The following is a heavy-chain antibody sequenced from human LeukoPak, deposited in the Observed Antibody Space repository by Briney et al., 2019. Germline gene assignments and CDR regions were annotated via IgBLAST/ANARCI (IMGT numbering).Heavy chain of an antibody. Sequence: GGSLRLSCAASGFTFSSYGMHWVRQAPGKGLEWVAVISYDGSNKYYADSVKGRFTISRDNSKNTMYLQTNNLRAEDTAVYFCARDSVGVSVSFYYYYMNVWGEGTTVTVSS. D-gene: IGHD5/OR15-5a*01. CDR2: ISYDGSNK. V-gene: IGHV3-30*03. CDR1: GFTFSSYG. J-gene: IGHJ6*03. CDR3: ARDSVGVSVSFYYYYMNV.